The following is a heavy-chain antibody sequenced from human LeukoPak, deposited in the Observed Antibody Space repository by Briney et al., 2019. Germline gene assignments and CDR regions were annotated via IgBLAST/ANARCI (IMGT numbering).Heavy chain of an antibody. V-gene: IGHV4-39*01. CDR3: ARHNAPRRVGFDF. Sequence: SETLSLTCRVSGDSVRNDFYYWVWIRQPPGKGLEWVACLSHAGNTWYNPSLESRLSISVDTSKNQFSLKFSSVTAADTALYWCARHNAPRRVGFDFWGEGILVTVSS. CDR1: GDSVRNDFYY. CDR2: LSHAGNT. D-gene: IGHD2-2*01. J-gene: IGHJ4*02.